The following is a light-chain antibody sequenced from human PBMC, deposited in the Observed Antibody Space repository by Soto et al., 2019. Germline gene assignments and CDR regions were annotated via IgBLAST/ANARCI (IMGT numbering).Light chain of an antibody. CDR1: QDISNY. Sequence: DIQMTQSPSSLSASVGDRVTITCQASQDISNYLNWYQQKPGKDPKLQIYDASNLETVVPSRFSGSGSGTQFSVTISSLQTEEFATYYFHHLNDYPYTFGHGAKVELK. V-gene: IGKV1-33*01. CDR2: DAS. CDR3: HHLNDYPYT. J-gene: IGKJ2*01.